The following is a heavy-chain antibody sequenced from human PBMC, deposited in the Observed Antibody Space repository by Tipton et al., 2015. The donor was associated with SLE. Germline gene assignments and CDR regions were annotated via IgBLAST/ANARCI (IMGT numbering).Heavy chain of an antibody. CDR1: GFSFSTFW. J-gene: IGHJ4*02. D-gene: IGHD3-10*01. V-gene: IGHV3-74*01. CDR3: SRYEFGLYDY. Sequence: SLRLSCADSGFSFSTFWMHCVRQVPGKGLVWVSRINPESTTITYADSVKGRFTISRDNARSTLYLQMNSLRAEDTAVYYCSRYEFGLYDYLGQGTLVSVDS. CDR2: INPESTTI.